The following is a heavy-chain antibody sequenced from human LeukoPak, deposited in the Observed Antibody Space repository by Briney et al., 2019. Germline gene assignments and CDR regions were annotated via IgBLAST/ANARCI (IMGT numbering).Heavy chain of an antibody. J-gene: IGHJ6*02. CDR1: GFSFDDYA. V-gene: IGHV3-9*01. CDR3: AKAGPPGRYYYYGMDV. Sequence: GRSLRLSCAASGFSFDDYAMHWVRPPPGKCLEWVSGIIWNRGSIGYADSVKGRFTISRDNAKNPLYLQMNSLSAEDTALYYCAKAGPPGRYYYYGMDVWRQGSTVTDSS. D-gene: IGHD3-10*01. CDR2: IIWNRGSI.